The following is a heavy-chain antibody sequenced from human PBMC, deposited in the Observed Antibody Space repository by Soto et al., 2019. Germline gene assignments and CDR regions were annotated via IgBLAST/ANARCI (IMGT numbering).Heavy chain of an antibody. CDR2: INPNSGGT. J-gene: IGHJ3*02. V-gene: IGHV1-2*04. D-gene: IGHD2-15*01. Sequence: ASVKVSCKASGYTFTGYYMHWVRQAPGQGNEWMGWINPNSGGTNYAQKFQGWVTMTRDTSISTAYMELSRLRSDDTAVYYCARRGYCSGGSCYPVDAFDIWGQGTMVTVSS. CDR3: ARRGYCSGGSCYPVDAFDI. CDR1: GYTFTGYY.